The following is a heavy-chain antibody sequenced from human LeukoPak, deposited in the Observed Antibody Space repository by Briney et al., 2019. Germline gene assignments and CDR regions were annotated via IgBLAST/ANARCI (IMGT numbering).Heavy chain of an antibody. CDR1: GYTFTGYY. D-gene: IGHD6-13*01. Sequence: ASVKVSCKASGYTFTGYYMHWVRQAPGQGLEWMGWINPNRGGTNYAQKFQGRVTMTRDTSISTAYMELSRLRSDDTAVYYCARSADLSSSWRQGQDAFDIWGQGTMVTVSS. CDR3: ARSADLSSSWRQGQDAFDI. CDR2: INPNRGGT. V-gene: IGHV1-2*02. J-gene: IGHJ3*02.